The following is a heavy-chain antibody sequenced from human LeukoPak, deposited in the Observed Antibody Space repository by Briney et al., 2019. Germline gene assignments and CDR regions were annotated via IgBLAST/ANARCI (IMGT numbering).Heavy chain of an antibody. CDR1: GLAFSAYK. Sequence: GGSLRLSCAASGLAFSAYKMHWVRQAPRKGLVWVSRISTDGYTTDYADFVQGRFTASRDNTKNTWSLEMNSLRAEDTAVYYCVVGGSPGCWGQGTLVTVSS. D-gene: IGHD2-15*01. CDR3: VVGGSPGC. CDR2: ISTDGYTT. V-gene: IGHV3-74*01. J-gene: IGHJ4*02.